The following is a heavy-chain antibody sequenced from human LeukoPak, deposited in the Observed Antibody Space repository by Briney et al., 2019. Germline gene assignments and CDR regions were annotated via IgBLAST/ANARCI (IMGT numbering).Heavy chain of an antibody. Sequence: GASVKVSCKASGYTFSDYYMHWVRQAPGQGLDWMGWINPNSGATHYAQKFQGRVTMTRDTSISTAYMELSSLRSEDTAVYYCARDGRGTYPYNWFDPWGQGTLVTVSS. V-gene: IGHV1-2*02. D-gene: IGHD2-15*01. CDR1: GYTFSDYY. CDR2: INPNSGAT. CDR3: ARDGRGTYPYNWFDP. J-gene: IGHJ5*02.